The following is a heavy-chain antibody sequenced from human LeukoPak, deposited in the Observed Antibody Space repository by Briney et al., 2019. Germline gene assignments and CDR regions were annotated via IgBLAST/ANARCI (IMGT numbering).Heavy chain of an antibody. D-gene: IGHD1-14*01. CDR3: ATETNGRHYDY. Sequence: GGSLRLSCTASGLTFSTSGFNWVRQAPGKGLEWVASIGPTGSDRYRADSIKGRFTISRDNANNFLYLQMNSLRAEDTAVYYCATETNGRHYDYWGQGTLLTVSS. CDR1: GLTFSTSG. V-gene: IGHV3-21*06. J-gene: IGHJ4*02. CDR2: IGPTGSDR.